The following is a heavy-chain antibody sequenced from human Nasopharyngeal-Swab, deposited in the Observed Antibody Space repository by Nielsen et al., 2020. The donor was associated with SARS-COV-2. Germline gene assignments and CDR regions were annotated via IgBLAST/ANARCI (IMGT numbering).Heavy chain of an antibody. Sequence: ASVKVSCKASGYNFTHYAMHWVRQAPGQRPEFMGWINAGKGNTIYSQKFQGRVRISRDTSANTVYMELNRLRSEDTAVYYCARVPAVAASRIDYWGQGTLVTVSS. CDR3: ARVPAVAASRIDY. CDR1: GYNFTHYA. D-gene: IGHD6-19*01. V-gene: IGHV1-3*01. J-gene: IGHJ4*02. CDR2: INAGKGNT.